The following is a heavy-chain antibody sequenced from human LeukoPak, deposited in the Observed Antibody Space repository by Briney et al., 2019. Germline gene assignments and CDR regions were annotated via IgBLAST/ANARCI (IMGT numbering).Heavy chain of an antibody. Sequence: GGSLRLSCAASGFTFSGYWMHWVRQAPGKGLVWVSRINSDGISTSYADSVKGRFTISRDNAKNTLYLQMNSLRAEDSAVYHCARDAHCSSYSGCYSVLFDPWGQGTLVTVSS. CDR3: ARDAHCSSYSGCYSVLFDP. CDR2: INSDGIST. J-gene: IGHJ5*02. V-gene: IGHV3-74*01. CDR1: GFTFSGYW. D-gene: IGHD2-2*01.